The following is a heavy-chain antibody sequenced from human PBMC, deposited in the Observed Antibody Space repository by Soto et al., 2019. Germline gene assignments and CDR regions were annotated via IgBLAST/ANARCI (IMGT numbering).Heavy chain of an antibody. Sequence: PSETLSLTCAVSGASIGTNNWWRWVRQPPGKGLEWIGEVDHSGTTNCNPSLKSRVTISIDKSNNQFPLRLTSMTAADTAVYYCVVPGDGDFYYWSQGTLVTVS. CDR2: VDHSGTT. CDR1: GASIGTNNW. V-gene: IGHV4-4*02. CDR3: VVPGDGDFYY. D-gene: IGHD3-10*01. J-gene: IGHJ4*02.